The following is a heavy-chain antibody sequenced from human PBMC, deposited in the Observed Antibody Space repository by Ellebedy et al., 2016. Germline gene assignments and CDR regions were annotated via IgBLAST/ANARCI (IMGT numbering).Heavy chain of an antibody. CDR3: AKHETDGDYYFDL. CDR1: GFTFKTYA. V-gene: IGHV3-23*01. J-gene: IGHJ2*01. D-gene: IGHD2-21*01. Sequence: GGSLRLSXAASGFTFKTYAMSWVRQAPGEGLEWVSTLSGSGPKTYYADSVQGRFTISRDNSKSTLYLQMNSLRAEDTAVYYCAKHETDGDYYFDLWGRGTLSLSPQ. CDR2: LSGSGPKT.